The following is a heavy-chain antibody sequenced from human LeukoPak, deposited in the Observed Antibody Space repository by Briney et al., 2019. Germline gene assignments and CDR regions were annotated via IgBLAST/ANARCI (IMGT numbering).Heavy chain of an antibody. CDR1: GYTFTGYY. D-gene: IGHD4-17*01. Sequence: ASVTVSCMASGYTFTGYYMHWVRQAPGQGLEWMGWINPNSGGTNYAQKFQGMVTMTRDTSISTAYMELSRLRSDDTAVYYCARAPDYGDAALDYWGQGTLVTVSS. CDR2: INPNSGGT. J-gene: IGHJ4*02. CDR3: ARAPDYGDAALDY. V-gene: IGHV1-2*02.